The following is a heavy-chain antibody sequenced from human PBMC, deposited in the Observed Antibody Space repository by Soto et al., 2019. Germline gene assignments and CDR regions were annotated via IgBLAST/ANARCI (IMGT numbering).Heavy chain of an antibody. D-gene: IGHD3-22*01. CDR3: ANLRASTKDYYDSSGYHPPFDY. J-gene: IGHJ4*02. CDR2: IYHSGST. V-gene: IGHV4-4*02. Sequence: SETLSLTCAVSGGSISSSNWWSWVRQPPGKGLEWIGEIYHSGSTNYNPSLKSRVTISVDKSKNQFSLKLSSVTAADTAVYYCANLRASTKDYYDSSGYHPPFDYWGQGTLVTVSS. CDR1: GGSISSSNW.